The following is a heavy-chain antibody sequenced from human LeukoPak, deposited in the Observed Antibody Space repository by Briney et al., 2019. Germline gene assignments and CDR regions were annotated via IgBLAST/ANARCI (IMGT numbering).Heavy chain of an antibody. CDR3: AKDVAGIRGVGGGFDY. CDR1: GFTFSSYA. J-gene: IGHJ4*02. CDR2: IGGSGVST. Sequence: PGGSLRLSCAASGFTFSSYAMSWVRQAPGKGLEWVSAIGGSGVSTYYADSVKGRFTISRDNSKNTLYLQMNSLRAEDTAIYYCAKDVAGIRGVGGGFDYWAREPWSPSPQ. V-gene: IGHV3-23*01. D-gene: IGHD3-10*01.